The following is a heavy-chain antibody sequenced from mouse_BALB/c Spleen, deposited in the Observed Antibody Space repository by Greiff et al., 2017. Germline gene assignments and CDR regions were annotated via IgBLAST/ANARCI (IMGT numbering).Heavy chain of an antibody. J-gene: IGHJ1*01. CDR2: IRLKSNNYAT. CDR1: GFTFSNYW. V-gene: IGHV6-6*02. Sequence: EVKVEESGGGLVQPGGSMKLSCVASGFTFSNYWMNWVRQSPEKGLEWVAEIRLKSNNYATHYAESVKGRFTISRDDSKSSVYLQMNNLRAEDTGIYYCTRNYFDVWGAGTTVTVSS. CDR3: TRNYFDV.